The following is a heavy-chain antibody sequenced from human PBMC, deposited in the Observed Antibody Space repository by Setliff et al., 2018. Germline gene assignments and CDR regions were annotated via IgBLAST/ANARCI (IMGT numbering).Heavy chain of an antibody. V-gene: IGHV4-38-2*02. CDR1: GYSISSGYY. D-gene: IGHD1-26*01. J-gene: IGHJ3*02. CDR2: IYYSGST. Sequence: SETLSLTCTVSGYSISSGYYWGWIQQPPGKGLEWIGCIYYSGSTYYNPSLKSRVTISLDTSKNQFSLKLTSVTAADTAVYYCARDRRIVGARHAFGIWGQGTMVTVS. CDR3: ARDRRIVGARHAFGI.